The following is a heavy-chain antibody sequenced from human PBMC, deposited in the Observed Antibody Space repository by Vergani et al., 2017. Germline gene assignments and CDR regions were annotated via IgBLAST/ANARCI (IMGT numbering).Heavy chain of an antibody. CDR3: AKDISRYCSSTSCYYYYYGMDV. Sequence: VQLVESGGGVVQPGRSLRLSCAASGFTFSSYGMHWVRQAPGKGLEWVSGISWNSGSIGYADSVKGRFTISRDNAKNSLYLQMNSLRAEDTALYYCAKDISRYCSSTSCYYYYYGMDVWGQGTTVTVSS. V-gene: IGHV3-9*01. J-gene: IGHJ6*02. CDR2: ISWNSGSI. D-gene: IGHD2-2*01. CDR1: GFTFSSYG.